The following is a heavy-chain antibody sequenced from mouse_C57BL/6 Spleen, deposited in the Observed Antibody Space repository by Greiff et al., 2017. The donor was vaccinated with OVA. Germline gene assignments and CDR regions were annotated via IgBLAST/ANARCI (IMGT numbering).Heavy chain of an antibody. Sequence: VQLQQSGPELVKPGASVKIPCKASGYTFTDYNMDWVKQSHGKSLEWIGDINPNNGGTIYNQKFKGKATLTVDKSSSTAYMELRSLTSEDTAVYYCARGSYGYDGGYYFDYWGQGTTLTVSS. D-gene: IGHD2-2*01. CDR3: ARGSYGYDGGYYFDY. CDR1: GYTFTDYN. V-gene: IGHV1-18*01. CDR2: INPNNGGT. J-gene: IGHJ2*01.